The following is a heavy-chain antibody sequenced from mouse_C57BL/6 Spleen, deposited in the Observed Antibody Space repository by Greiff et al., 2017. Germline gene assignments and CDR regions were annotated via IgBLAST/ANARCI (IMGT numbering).Heavy chain of an antibody. CDR3: GVYDGYPDWYFGV. CDR1: GYAFSSSW. V-gene: IGHV1-82*01. D-gene: IGHD2-3*01. J-gene: IGHJ1*03. Sequence: QVQLQQSGPELVKPGASVKISCKASGYAFSSSWMNWVKQRPGKGLEWIGRIYPGDGDTNYKGKFKGKATLTADKSSSTAYMQLSSLTSEDSAVCFCGVYDGYPDWYFGVWGTGTTVTVSS. CDR2: IYPGDGDT.